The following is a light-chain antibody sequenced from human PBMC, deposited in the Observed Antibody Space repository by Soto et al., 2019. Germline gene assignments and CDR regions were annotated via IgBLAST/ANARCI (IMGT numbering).Light chain of an antibody. CDR2: LAS. CDR3: QQSYSPPPIT. V-gene: IGKV1-39*01. CDR1: QPISRY. J-gene: IGKJ5*01. Sequence: DIQMTQSPSSLSASVGDRVSITSRASQPISRYLSWYQHKPGKAPKLIIYLASSLESGVPSRFSGSGSGTDFALTISNLQPEDFATYYCQQSYSPPPITFGQGTRLEIK.